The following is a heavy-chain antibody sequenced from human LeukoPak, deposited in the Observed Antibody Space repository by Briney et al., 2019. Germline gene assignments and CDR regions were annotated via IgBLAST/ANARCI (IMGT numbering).Heavy chain of an antibody. J-gene: IGHJ3*02. CDR3: AKEDPQGDSSSSVAAFDI. D-gene: IGHD6-6*01. CDR1: GFTFSSYG. Sequence: GGSLRLSCAASGFTFSSYGMRWVRQAPGKGLEWVAFIRYDGSNKYYADSVKGRFTISRDNSKNTLYLQMNSLRAEDTAVYYCAKEDPQGDSSSSVAAFDIWGQGTMVTVSS. CDR2: IRYDGSNK. V-gene: IGHV3-30*02.